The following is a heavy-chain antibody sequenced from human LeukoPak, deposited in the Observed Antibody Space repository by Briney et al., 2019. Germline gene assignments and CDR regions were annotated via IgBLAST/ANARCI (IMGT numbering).Heavy chain of an antibody. CDR3: ARDGPRLQEIY. D-gene: IGHD5-24*01. V-gene: IGHV3-23*01. Sequence: GGSLRLSCAASGFTFSSYAMSWVRQAPGKGLEWVSAISGSGGSTYYADSVKGRFTISRDNSKNTLYPQMNSLRAEDTAVYYCARDGPRLQEIYWGQGTLVTVSS. CDR2: ISGSGGST. J-gene: IGHJ4*02. CDR1: GFTFSSYA.